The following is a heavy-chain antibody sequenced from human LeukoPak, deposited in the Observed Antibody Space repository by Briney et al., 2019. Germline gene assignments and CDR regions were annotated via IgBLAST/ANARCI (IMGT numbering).Heavy chain of an antibody. D-gene: IGHD3-16*02. J-gene: IGHJ6*03. V-gene: IGHV3-30*04. CDR1: GFTFSNYA. CDR2: ISYDGRNT. CDR3: AREGYPSPYYYMDV. Sequence: GGSLRLSCAASGFTFSNYAMHWVRQAPGMGLEWVAVISYDGRNTYYADSVKGRFTISRDNAKNSLYLQMNSLRAEDTAVYYCAREGYPSPYYYMDVWGKGTTVTVSS.